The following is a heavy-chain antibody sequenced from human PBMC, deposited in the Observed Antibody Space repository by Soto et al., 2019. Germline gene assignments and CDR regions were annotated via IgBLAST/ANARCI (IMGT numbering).Heavy chain of an antibody. J-gene: IGHJ6*02. CDR1: GFTFSSYW. Sequence: GGSLRLSCAASGFTFSSYWMHWVRQAPGKGLVWVSRINGDGSSTSYADSVKGRFTISRDNAKNSLYVQMNSLRAEDTAVYYCAREPSSSWFYYGLDVWGQGTTVTVS. CDR3: AREPSSSWFYYGLDV. D-gene: IGHD6-13*01. CDR2: INGDGSST. V-gene: IGHV3-74*01.